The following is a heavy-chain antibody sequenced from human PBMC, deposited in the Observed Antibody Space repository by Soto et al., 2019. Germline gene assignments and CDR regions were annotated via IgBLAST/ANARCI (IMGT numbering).Heavy chain of an antibody. Sequence: SGPTLVNPTETLTLRCTFSGFSLNTDGVAVGWIRQPPGKALEWLGLFYWDDDKRYSPSQESRLTITKDTSKNQVILTMTNMEPVDKGIYHRPYTKGEASGTGNWFDPWRQGTTLTV. CDR1: GFSLNTDGVA. J-gene: IGHJ5*02. D-gene: IGHD1-1*01. V-gene: IGHV2-5*02. CDR2: FYWDDDK. CDR3: PYTKGEASGTGNWFDP.